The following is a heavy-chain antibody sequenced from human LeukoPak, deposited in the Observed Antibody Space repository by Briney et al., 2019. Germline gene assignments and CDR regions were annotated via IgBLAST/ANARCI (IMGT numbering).Heavy chain of an antibody. CDR2: ISLDASNK. J-gene: IGHJ4*02. CDR3: ARDERPI. CDR1: GFIFSNYA. D-gene: IGHD6-25*01. Sequence: GGSLRLSCAASGFIFSNYALHWVRQAPGKGLEWVAVISLDASNKYYADSVKGRFTISRDNSKNTLYLQMNSLRTEDTAVYYCARDERPIWGQGTLVTVSS. V-gene: IGHV3-30-3*01.